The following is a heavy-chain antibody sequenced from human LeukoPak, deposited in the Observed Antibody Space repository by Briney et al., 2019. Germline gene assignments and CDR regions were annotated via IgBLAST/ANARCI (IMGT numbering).Heavy chain of an antibody. J-gene: IGHJ4*02. V-gene: IGHV2-70*11. CDR3: ARAFPTVTTFDY. Sequence: SGPALVKPTQTLTLTCTFSGFSLSTSGMCVSWIRQPPGKALEWLARLAWDDDKYYNTSLKTRLTISKDTSKNQVVLTMTNMDPVDTATYYCARAFPTVTTFDYWGQGTLVTVSS. D-gene: IGHD4-17*01. CDR1: GFSLSTSGMC. CDR2: LAWDDDK.